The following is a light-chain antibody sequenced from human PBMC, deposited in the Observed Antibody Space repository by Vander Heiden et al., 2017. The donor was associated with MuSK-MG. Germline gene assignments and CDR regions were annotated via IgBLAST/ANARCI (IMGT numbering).Light chain of an antibody. CDR3: QSFDRSLSGSI. Sequence: QSVLTQPPSVSGAPGQRVTISCTGSSSNIGAGYDVPWYQQLPGTAPKLLIYGNINRPSGVPDRFSGSKSGTSASLAITGLQAEDEADYYCQSFDRSLSGSIFGGGTKVTAL. CDR2: GNI. J-gene: IGLJ2*01. CDR1: SSNIGAGYD. V-gene: IGLV1-40*01.